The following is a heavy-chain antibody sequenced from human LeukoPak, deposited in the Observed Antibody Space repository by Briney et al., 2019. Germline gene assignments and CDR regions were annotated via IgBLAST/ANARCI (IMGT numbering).Heavy chain of an antibody. Sequence: SETLSLTCAVYGGPFSGYYWSWIRQPPGKGLEWIGEINHSGSTNYNPSLKSRVTISVDTSKNQFSLKLSSVTAADTAVYYCASRVGGYNWGQGTLVTVSS. CDR1: GGPFSGYY. J-gene: IGHJ4*02. D-gene: IGHD5-12*01. CDR3: ASRVGGYN. V-gene: IGHV4-34*01. CDR2: INHSGST.